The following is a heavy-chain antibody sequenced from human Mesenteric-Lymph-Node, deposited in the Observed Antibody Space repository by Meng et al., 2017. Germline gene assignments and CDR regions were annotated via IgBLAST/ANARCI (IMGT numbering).Heavy chain of an antibody. CDR2: IYYSGST. CDR1: GVSISTYY. J-gene: IGHJ4*02. CDR3: ASNGPVAGTHY. Sequence: QLQESGPGLWKPSQTLSLTCTVSGVSISTYYWSWIRQPPGKGLEWIGYIYYSGSTNYNPSLKSRVTISVDTSKNQFSLKLNSVTAADTAVYYCASNGPVAGTHYWGQGTLVTVSS. V-gene: IGHV4-59*08. D-gene: IGHD6-19*01.